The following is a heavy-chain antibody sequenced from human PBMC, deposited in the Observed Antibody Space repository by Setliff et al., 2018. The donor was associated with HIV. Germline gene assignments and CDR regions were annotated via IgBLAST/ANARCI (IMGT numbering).Heavy chain of an antibody. CDR3: ARLAGQRTIAAADYFFDF. CDR2: INYSGGT. CDR1: GGSFSDHN. D-gene: IGHD6-13*01. J-gene: IGHJ4*02. Sequence: SETLSLTCAVYGGSFSDHNWSWIRQSPGRGLEWIGEINYSGGTNYNPSLKSRVTISVDTSKNLFSLRVTSVTAADTAIYYCARLAGQRTIAAADYFFDFWGQGALVTVSS. V-gene: IGHV4-34*01.